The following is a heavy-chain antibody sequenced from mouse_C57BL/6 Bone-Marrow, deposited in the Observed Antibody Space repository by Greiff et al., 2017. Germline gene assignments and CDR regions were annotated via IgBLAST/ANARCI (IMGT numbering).Heavy chain of an antibody. CDR1: GYSITSDY. J-gene: IGHJ4*01. CDR2: ISYSGST. Sequence: EVKLQESGPGLAKPSQTLSLTCSVTGYSITSDYWNWIRKFPGNKLEYMGYISYSGSTSYNPSLKSRISITRDTSKNQYYLQLNSVTTEDTATYYCARCPPYDYDGGYAMDYWGQGTSVTVSS. V-gene: IGHV3-8*01. D-gene: IGHD2-4*01. CDR3: ARCPPYDYDGGYAMDY.